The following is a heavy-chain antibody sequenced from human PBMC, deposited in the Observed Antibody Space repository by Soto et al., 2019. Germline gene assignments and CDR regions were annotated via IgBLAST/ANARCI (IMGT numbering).Heavy chain of an antibody. CDR2: ISSSSSYI. Sequence: GGSLRLSCAASGFTFNSYSMNWVRQAPGKGLEWVSSISSSSSYIYYADSVKGRFTISRDNAKNSLYLQMNSLRAEDTAVYYCLVVPAADAFDIWGQGTMVTVSS. CDR3: LVVPAADAFDI. J-gene: IGHJ3*02. V-gene: IGHV3-21*01. D-gene: IGHD2-2*01. CDR1: GFTFNSYS.